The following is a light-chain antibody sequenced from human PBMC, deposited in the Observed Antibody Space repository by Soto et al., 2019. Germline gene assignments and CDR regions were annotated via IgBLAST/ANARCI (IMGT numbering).Light chain of an antibody. CDR2: GAS. V-gene: IGKV3-15*01. CDR3: QHRNDWPLT. J-gene: IGKJ4*01. Sequence: EIVMTQSPATLSVSPGERATLSCRASQSVSSNLAWYQQKPGQAPRLLIYGASTRATGIPARFSGSGSGTEFTLTISSLQSEDFAVYYCQHRNDWPLTFGGGTK. CDR1: QSVSSN.